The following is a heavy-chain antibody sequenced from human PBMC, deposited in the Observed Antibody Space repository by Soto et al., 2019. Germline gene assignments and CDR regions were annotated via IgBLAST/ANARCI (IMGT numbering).Heavy chain of an antibody. D-gene: IGHD2-21*01. J-gene: IGHJ3*02. V-gene: IGHV3-66*01. CDR1: GFTVSSNY. Sequence: EVQLVESGGGLVQPGGSLRLSCAASGFTVSSNYMSWVRQAPGKGLEWVSVIYSGGSTYYADSVEGRFTISRDNSKNTLYLQMNSLRAEDTAVYYCARGVVSNAFDIWGQGTMVTVSS. CDR3: ARGVVSNAFDI. CDR2: IYSGGST.